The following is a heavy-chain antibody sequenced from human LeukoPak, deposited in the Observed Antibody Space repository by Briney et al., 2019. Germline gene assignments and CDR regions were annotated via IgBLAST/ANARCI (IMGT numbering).Heavy chain of an antibody. D-gene: IGHD6-13*01. V-gene: IGHV4-39*07. CDR1: GGSISSSSYY. CDR2: IYYSGST. CDR3: ARVTGYMVEDYFDY. J-gene: IGHJ4*02. Sequence: PSETLSLTCTVSGGSISSSSYYWGWIRQPPGKGLEWIGSIYYSGSTYYNPSLKSRVTISVDTSKNQFSLKLSSVTAADTAVYYCARVTGYMVEDYFDYWDQGTLVTVSS.